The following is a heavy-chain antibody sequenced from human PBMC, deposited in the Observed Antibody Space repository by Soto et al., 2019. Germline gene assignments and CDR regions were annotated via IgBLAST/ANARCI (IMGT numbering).Heavy chain of an antibody. D-gene: IGHD2-2*01. Sequence: QLQLQESGPGLVKPSETLSLTCTVSGGSISSSSYYWGWIRQPPGKGLEWIGSIYYSGSTYYNPSLKGRVTISVDTSKNQFSLKLSSVTAADTAVYYCARQEGGRYQLLWFGYWGQGTLVTVSS. J-gene: IGHJ4*02. CDR2: IYYSGST. V-gene: IGHV4-39*01. CDR1: GGSISSSSYY. CDR3: ARQEGGRYQLLWFGY.